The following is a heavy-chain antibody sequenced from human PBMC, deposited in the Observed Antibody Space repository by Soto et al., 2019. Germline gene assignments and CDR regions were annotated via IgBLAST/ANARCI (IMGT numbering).Heavy chain of an antibody. D-gene: IGHD6-19*01. Sequence: GGSLRLSCAASGFTFSNAWMNWVRQAPGKGLEWVGRIKSKTDGGTTDYAAPVKGRFTISRDDSKNTLYLQMNSLKTEDTAVYYCTTGSLRQWLPRQGVVVFDYWGQGTLVTVSS. CDR2: IKSKTDGGTT. V-gene: IGHV3-15*07. CDR3: TTGSLRQWLPRQGVVVFDY. J-gene: IGHJ4*02. CDR1: GFTFSNAW.